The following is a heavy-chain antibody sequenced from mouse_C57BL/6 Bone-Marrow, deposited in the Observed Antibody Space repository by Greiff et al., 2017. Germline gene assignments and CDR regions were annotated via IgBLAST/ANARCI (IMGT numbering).Heavy chain of an antibody. V-gene: IGHV1-64*01. D-gene: IGHD2-4*01. CDR1: GYTFTSYW. CDR3: AYDYDGAMDY. Sequence: QVQLQQPGAELVKPGASVKLSCKASGYTFTSYWMHWVKQRPGQGLEWIGMIHPNSGSTNYNEKFKSKATLTVDKSSSAAYMQLSSLTSEDSAVYYCAYDYDGAMDYWGQGTSVTVSS. J-gene: IGHJ4*01. CDR2: IHPNSGST.